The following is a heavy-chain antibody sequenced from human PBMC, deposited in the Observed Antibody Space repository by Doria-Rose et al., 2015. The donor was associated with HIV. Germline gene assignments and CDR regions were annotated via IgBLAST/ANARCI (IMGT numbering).Heavy chain of an antibody. D-gene: IGHD6-13*01. J-gene: IGHJ4*02. CDR2: IFSDDER. Sequence: QITLKESGPVLVKPTETLTLTCTVSGVSLSSPGMGVSWIRQPPGKALEWLANIFSDDERSYKTSLKSRLITSRSTSKRQVVLTMTDMDPVDTATYYCARIKSSRWYHKYYFDFWGQGTLVIVSA. CDR3: ARIKSSRWYHKYYFDF. V-gene: IGHV2-26*01. CDR1: GVSLSSPGMG.